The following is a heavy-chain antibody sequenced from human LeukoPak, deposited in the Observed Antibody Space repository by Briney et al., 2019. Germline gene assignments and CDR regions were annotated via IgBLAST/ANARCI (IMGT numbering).Heavy chain of an antibody. CDR2: IYSGGST. J-gene: IGHJ5*02. Sequence: GGSLRLSCAASGFTVSSNYMSWVRQAPGKGLEWVSVIYSGGSTYYADSVKGRFTISRDNSKNTLYLQMNSLRAEDTAVYYCARDAQPDTGYHITWGQGTLVTVSS. D-gene: IGHD3-9*01. CDR3: ARDAQPDTGYHIT. CDR1: GFTVSSNY. V-gene: IGHV3-53*01.